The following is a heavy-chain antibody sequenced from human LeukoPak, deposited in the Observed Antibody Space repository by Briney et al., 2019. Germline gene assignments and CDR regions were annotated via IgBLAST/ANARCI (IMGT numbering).Heavy chain of an antibody. CDR1: GGSISSSPYY. V-gene: IGHV4-39*07. J-gene: IGHJ5*02. D-gene: IGHD5-18*01. CDR3: AKGAGGFSYYNWFDP. Sequence: SGTLSLTCTVSGGSISSSPYYWGWIRQPPGKGLEWIGSIYYSGTTHYSPSLESRVTISVDTSKNQFSLKLASVTAADTAIYYCAKGAGGFSYYNWFDPWGQGTLVTVSS. CDR2: IYYSGTT.